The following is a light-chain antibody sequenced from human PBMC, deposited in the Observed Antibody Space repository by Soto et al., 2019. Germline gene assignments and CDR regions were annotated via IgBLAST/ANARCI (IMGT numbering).Light chain of an antibody. V-gene: IGKV3-15*01. CDR2: GAS. CDR3: QQYDNWPLT. J-gene: IGKJ4*01. CDR1: QSVSSSY. Sequence: EIVLTQSPGTLSLSPGERATFSCRASQSVSSSYIAWYQQKRGQAPRLLIYGASTRATGIPARFSGSGSGTEFTLTISSLQFEDFAVYYCQQYDNWPLTFGGGTKVDIK.